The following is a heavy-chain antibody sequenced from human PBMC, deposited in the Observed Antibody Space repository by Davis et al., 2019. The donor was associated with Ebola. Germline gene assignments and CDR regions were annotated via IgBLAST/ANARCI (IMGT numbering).Heavy chain of an antibody. CDR2: IAHDGSEE. V-gene: IGHV3-30*18. Sequence: GESLKISCEASGFTFSQYGMHWVRQAPGRGLEWVAFIAHDGSEELYEDSVKGRFSISRDTSASTLYLQMSSLRVEDTAIYSCAKETARFSSKWFGGFDYWGHGTLVVVSS. CDR1: GFTFSQYG. CDR3: AKETARFSSKWFGGFDY. D-gene: IGHD3-10*01. J-gene: IGHJ5*01.